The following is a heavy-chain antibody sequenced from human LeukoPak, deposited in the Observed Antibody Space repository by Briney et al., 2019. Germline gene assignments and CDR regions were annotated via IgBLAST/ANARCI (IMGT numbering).Heavy chain of an antibody. CDR2: IYTSRST. CDR3: ARVGRGSGGFDY. J-gene: IGHJ4*02. CDR1: GGSISSYY. Sequence: NPSETLSLTCTVSGGSISSYYLSSIRQPPGTGLEWIGRIYTSRSTNYNPPLKSRVTMSVDTSKNQFSLKLSSGTAAETAVYYCARVGRGSGGFDYWGEGSLVTVSS. D-gene: IGHD6-25*01. V-gene: IGHV4-4*07.